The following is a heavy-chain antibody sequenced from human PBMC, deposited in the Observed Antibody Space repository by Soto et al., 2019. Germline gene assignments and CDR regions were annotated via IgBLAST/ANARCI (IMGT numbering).Heavy chain of an antibody. V-gene: IGHV4-59*08. Sequence: QVQLQESGPGLVKPSEALSLTCTVSGDSIRSYYWSWIRQPPGKGLEWIGYIYYSGSTNYNPSLKRRVTISVDTSKNQFSLKLSSVTAADTAMYYCARLSMITFGGSRKDAFDVWGQGTMVTVSS. J-gene: IGHJ3*01. CDR3: ARLSMITFGGSRKDAFDV. D-gene: IGHD3-16*01. CDR1: GDSIRSYY. CDR2: IYYSGST.